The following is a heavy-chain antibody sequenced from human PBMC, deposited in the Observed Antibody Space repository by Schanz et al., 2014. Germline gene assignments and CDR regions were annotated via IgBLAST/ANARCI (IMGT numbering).Heavy chain of an antibody. CDR1: GFNLRRYS. D-gene: IGHD5-18*01. V-gene: IGHV3-15*01. CDR3: TTGGRRGYSHYFYGMDV. CDR2: IKTKTDGGTT. J-gene: IGHJ6*02. Sequence: EVQLVESGGGLVQPGGSLRLSCATSGFNLRRYSMNWVRQAPGKGLEWVGRIKTKTDGGTTDYAAPVKGRFTISRDDSTNTLYLQMNSLKTEDTAVYYCTTGGRRGYSHYFYGMDVWGQGTTVTVSS.